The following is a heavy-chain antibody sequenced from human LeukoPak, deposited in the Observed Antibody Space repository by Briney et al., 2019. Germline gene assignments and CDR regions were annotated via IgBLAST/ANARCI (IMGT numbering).Heavy chain of an antibody. V-gene: IGHV3-11*04. Sequence: PGGSLRLSCAASGFTFSEYYMSWIRQAPGKGLEWVSYIGTSGSTIYYADSVKGRFTISRDNARNSLYLQMNSLRAEDTAVYYCARSRDMITFGGVFDYWGQGTLVTVSS. D-gene: IGHD3-16*01. CDR1: GFTFSEYY. CDR2: IGTSGSTI. J-gene: IGHJ4*02. CDR3: ARSRDMITFGGVFDY.